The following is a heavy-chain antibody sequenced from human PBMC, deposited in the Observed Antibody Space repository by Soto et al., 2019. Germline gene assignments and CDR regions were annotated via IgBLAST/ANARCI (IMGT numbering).Heavy chain of an antibody. V-gene: IGHV4-59*11. J-gene: IGHJ4*02. CDR2: VYYNGST. CDR3: AREGGDHSSPDY. Sequence: PSETLSLTCTVSGGSINNHYWSWIRQPPGKGLEWLGYVYYNGSTNYNPSLKSRVTISVDTSKNQFSLKLSSVTAADTAVYYCAREGGDHSSPDYWGQGTLVTVSS. D-gene: IGHD6-19*01. CDR1: GGSINNHY.